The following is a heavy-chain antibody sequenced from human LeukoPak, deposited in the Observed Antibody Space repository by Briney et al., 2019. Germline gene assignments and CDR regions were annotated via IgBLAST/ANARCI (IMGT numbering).Heavy chain of an antibody. J-gene: IGHJ1*01. D-gene: IGHD3-22*01. CDR1: GGTFSSYA. V-gene: IGHV1-69*05. CDR2: IIPIFGTA. CDR3: ARYYYDSSGYYYEYFQH. Sequence: SVKVSCKASGGTFSSYAISWVRQAPGQGLEWMGRIIPIFGTANYAQKFQGRVTITTDESTSTAYMELSSLRSEDTAVYYCARYYYDSSGYYYEYFQHWGQGTLVTVSS.